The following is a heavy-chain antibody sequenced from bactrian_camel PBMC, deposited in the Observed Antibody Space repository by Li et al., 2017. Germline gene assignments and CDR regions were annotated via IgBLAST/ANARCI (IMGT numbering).Heavy chain of an antibody. D-gene: IGHD6*01. J-gene: IGHJ4*01. V-gene: IGHV3S40*01. CDR3: AADNPRACAYGDHWYDLTDFHY. Sequence: VQLVESGGGSVQAGGSLRISCVASGYTLPMNMGWFRQAPGKEREGVAGFYSSDGRTWYATSVKGRFTVAQDKAANTLILQMDDLKPEDTAMYYCAADNPRACAYGDHWYDLTDFHYRGQGTQVTVS. CDR1: GYTLPMN. CDR2: FYSSDGRT.